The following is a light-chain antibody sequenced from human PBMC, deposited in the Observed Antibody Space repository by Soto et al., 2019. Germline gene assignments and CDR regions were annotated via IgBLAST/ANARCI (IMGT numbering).Light chain of an antibody. CDR3: SSYTSSSTYV. CDR1: SSDVGNYNR. CDR2: EVS. J-gene: IGLJ1*01. V-gene: IGLV2-18*02. Sequence: QSALTQPPSVSGSPGQSVTISCTGTSSDVGNYNRVSWYQQPPGTAPKVIIYEVSNRPSGVPDRFSGSKSGNTASLTISGLAAEDEADYYCSSYTSSSTYVFGTGTKLTVL.